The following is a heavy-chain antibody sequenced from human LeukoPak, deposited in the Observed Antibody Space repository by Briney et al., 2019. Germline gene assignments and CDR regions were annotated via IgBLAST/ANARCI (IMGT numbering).Heavy chain of an antibody. J-gene: IGHJ5*02. V-gene: IGHV3-30-3*01. CDR2: ISYDGSNK. D-gene: IGHD5-18*01. Sequence: GGSLRLSCAASGFTFSSYAMHWVRQAPGTGLEWVAVISYDGSNKYYADSVKGRFTISRDNSKNTLYLQMNSLRAEDTAVYYCARGPGYSHGFESWFDPWGQGTLVTVSS. CDR1: GFTFSSYA. CDR3: ARGPGYSHGFESWFDP.